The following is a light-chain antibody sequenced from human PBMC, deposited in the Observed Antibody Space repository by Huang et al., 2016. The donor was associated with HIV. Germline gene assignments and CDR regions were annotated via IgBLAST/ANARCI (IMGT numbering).Light chain of an antibody. CDR1: QDIDAY. Sequence: DIQMTQSPSSLSVSIGDRITISCRASQDIDAYLAWYQHKPGKVPNLLIYAASTCQAGVPSRFSGSGAGTDFTLTIGSLQPEDVGSYYCQKYNDVPRTFGHGTKVEIK. CDR3: QKYNDVPRT. J-gene: IGKJ1*01. V-gene: IGKV1-27*01. CDR2: AAS.